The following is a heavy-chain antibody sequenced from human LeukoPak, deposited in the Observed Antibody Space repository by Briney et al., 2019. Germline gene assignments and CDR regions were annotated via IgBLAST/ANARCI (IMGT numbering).Heavy chain of an antibody. J-gene: IGHJ3*02. CDR3: ARDDAILSCSSSSCPRRAFDI. CDR1: GFTFSSYA. CDR2: ISYDGSNK. V-gene: IGHV3-30-3*01. D-gene: IGHD2-15*01. Sequence: PGRSLRLSCAASGFTFSSYAMHWVRQAPGKGLEWVAVISYDGSNKYYADSVKGRFTISRDNSKNTLYLQMNSLRAEDTAVYYCARDDAILSCSSSSCPRRAFDIWGQGTMVTVSS.